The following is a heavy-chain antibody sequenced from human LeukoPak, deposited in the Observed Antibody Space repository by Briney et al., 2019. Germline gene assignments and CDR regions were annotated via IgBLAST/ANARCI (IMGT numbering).Heavy chain of an antibody. D-gene: IGHD2-2*01. V-gene: IGHV1-69*06. Sequence: ASVKVSCKASGGTFSSYAISWVRQAPGQGLEWMGGIIPIFGTANYAQKFQGRVTITADKSTSTAYMELSSLRSEDTAVYYCARSPWAVVPAKICYYYGMDVWGKGTTVTVSS. J-gene: IGHJ6*04. CDR1: GGTFSSYA. CDR3: ARSPWAVVPAKICYYYGMDV. CDR2: IIPIFGTA.